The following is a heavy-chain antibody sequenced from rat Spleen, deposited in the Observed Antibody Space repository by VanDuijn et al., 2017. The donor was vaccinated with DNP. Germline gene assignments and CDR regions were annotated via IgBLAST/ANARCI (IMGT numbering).Heavy chain of an antibody. V-gene: IGHV2-43*01. J-gene: IGHJ1*01. Sequence: QVQLKESGPGLVQPSQTLSLACTVSGFSLTSYHVHWVRLPSGKGLEWMGVIWTGGSTEYNSALKSRLSISRDTSKSQVFLKMTRLQTEDTATYYCARDHWYFDFWGPGTMVTVSS. CDR1: GFSLTSYH. CDR3: ARDHWYFDF. CDR2: IWTGGST.